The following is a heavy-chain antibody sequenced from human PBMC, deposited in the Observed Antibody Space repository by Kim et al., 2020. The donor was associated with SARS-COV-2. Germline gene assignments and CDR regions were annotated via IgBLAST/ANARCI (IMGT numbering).Heavy chain of an antibody. V-gene: IGHV3-30*18. D-gene: IGHD3-9*01. Sequence: GGSLRLSCAASGFTFSSYGMHWVRQAPGKGLEWVAVISYDGSNKYYADSVKGRFTISRDNSKNTLYLQMNSLRAEDTAVYYCAKDRDDWAFDIWGQGTMVTVSS. CDR3: AKDRDDWAFDI. CDR1: GFTFSSYG. CDR2: ISYDGSNK. J-gene: IGHJ3*02.